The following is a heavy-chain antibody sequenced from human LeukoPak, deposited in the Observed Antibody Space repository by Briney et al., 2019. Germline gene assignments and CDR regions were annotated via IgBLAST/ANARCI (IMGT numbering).Heavy chain of an antibody. Sequence: GASVKVSCKVSGYTLTELSMHWVRQAPEQELEWMGGFDHEDGGTIYAQKFQGRVTMTEDTSTDTAYMELSSLRSEDTAVYYCATESRRQQLVHYWGQGTLVTVSS. V-gene: IGHV1-24*01. D-gene: IGHD6-13*01. CDR1: GYTLTELS. J-gene: IGHJ4*02. CDR2: FDHEDGGT. CDR3: ATESRRQQLVHY.